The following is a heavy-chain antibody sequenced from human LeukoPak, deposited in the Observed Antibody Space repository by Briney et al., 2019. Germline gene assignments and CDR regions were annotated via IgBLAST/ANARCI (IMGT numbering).Heavy chain of an antibody. CDR1: GFTVSSNY. V-gene: IGHV3-53*01. CDR3: AKDIWFGELFGGMDV. J-gene: IGHJ6*02. D-gene: IGHD3-10*01. CDR2: IYSGGST. Sequence: PGGSLRLSCAASGFTVSSNYMSWVRQAPGKGLEWVSVIYSGGSTYYADSVKGRFTISRDNSKNTLYLQMNSLRAEDTAVYYCAKDIWFGELFGGMDVWGQGTTVTVSS.